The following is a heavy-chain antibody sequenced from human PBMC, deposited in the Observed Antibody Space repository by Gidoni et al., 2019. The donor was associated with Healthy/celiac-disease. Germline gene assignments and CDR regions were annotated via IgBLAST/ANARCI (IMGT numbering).Heavy chain of an antibody. CDR1: GFTFSSYD. Sequence: EVQLVESGGGLVQPGGSLRLSCAASGFTFSSYDMPWVRQATGKGLEWVSAIGTAGDTYYPGSVKGRFTISRENAKNSLYLQMNSLRAGDTAVYYCARATIQLWSDWYFDLWGRGTLVTVSS. J-gene: IGHJ2*01. CDR2: IGTAGDT. D-gene: IGHD5-18*01. CDR3: ARATIQLWSDWYFDL. V-gene: IGHV3-13*01.